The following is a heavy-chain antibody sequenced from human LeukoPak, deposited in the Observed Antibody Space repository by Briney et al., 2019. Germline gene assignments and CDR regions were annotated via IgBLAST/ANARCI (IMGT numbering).Heavy chain of an antibody. CDR3: MRTYCSSTSCHYFDY. CDR1: GASISSTNW. D-gene: IGHD2-2*01. CDR2: IYHAGTT. V-gene: IGHV4-4*02. Sequence: PSETLSLTCAVSGASISSTNWWSWARQPPGKGLEWIGEIYHAGTTNYNPSLESRVTISVDNSRNQFSLKLTSVTAADTAVYYWMRTYCSSTSCHYFDYWGQGTLVTVSS. J-gene: IGHJ4*02.